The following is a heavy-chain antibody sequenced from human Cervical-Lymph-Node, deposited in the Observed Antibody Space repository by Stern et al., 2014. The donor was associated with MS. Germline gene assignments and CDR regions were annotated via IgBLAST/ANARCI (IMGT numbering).Heavy chain of an antibody. J-gene: IGHJ6*02. V-gene: IGHV1-46*01. CDR1: GYTFTSYY. D-gene: IGHD3-22*01. CDR2: INPSGGST. Sequence: QDQLVQSGAEVKRPGASVKVSCKASGYTFTSYYMHWVRQAPGQGLEWMGIINPSGGSTSYAQKFQGRVTMTRDTSTSTVYMELSSLRSEDTAVYYCARGSEPGSSGLDGMDVWGQGTTVTVSS. CDR3: ARGSEPGSSGLDGMDV.